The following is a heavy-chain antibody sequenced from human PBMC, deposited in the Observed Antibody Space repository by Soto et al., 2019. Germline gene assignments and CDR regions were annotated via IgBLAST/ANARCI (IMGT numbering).Heavy chain of an antibody. Sequence: QVQLVESGGGVVQPGRSLRLSCAASGFTFSSYGMHWVRQAPGKGLEWVAVISYDGSNKYYADSVKGRFTISRDNSKNTLYLQMNSLRAEDTAVYYCAKDPYSSGCYLGHWGQGTLVTVSS. CDR2: ISYDGSNK. V-gene: IGHV3-30*18. CDR1: GFTFSSYG. CDR3: AKDPYSSGCYLGH. J-gene: IGHJ4*02. D-gene: IGHD6-19*01.